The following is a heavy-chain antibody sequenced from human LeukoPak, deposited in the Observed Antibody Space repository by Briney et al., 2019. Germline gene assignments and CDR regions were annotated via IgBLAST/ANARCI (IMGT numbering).Heavy chain of an antibody. CDR3: AALDHSGGAFDI. J-gene: IGHJ3*02. CDR1: GFTFTTSA. Sequence: SVEVSCKASGFTFTTSAVQWVRQARGQRLEWIGWIVVGSGNTNYAQKFQERVTITRDMSTSTVYMELSSLRSEDTAVYYCAALDHSGGAFDIWGQGTMVTVS. D-gene: IGHD2-15*01. V-gene: IGHV1-58*01. CDR2: IVVGSGNT.